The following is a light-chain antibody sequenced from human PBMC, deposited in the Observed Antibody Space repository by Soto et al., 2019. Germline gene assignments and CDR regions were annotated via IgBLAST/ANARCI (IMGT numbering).Light chain of an antibody. CDR1: NIAAKS. Sequence: SYELTQPPSVSVAPGQTARITCGGDNIAAKSVHWYRQKPGQAPVLVIYDDSDRPSGIPERFSGSNSGNTATLTISRVEAGEEADYYCHVWDRTRDHWVFGVGTKLTVL. J-gene: IGLJ3*02. CDR3: HVWDRTRDHWV. V-gene: IGLV3-21*02. CDR2: DDS.